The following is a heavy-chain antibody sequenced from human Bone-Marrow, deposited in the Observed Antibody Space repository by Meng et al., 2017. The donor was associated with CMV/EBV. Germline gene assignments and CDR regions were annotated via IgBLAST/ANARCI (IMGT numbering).Heavy chain of an antibody. J-gene: IGHJ4*02. CDR2: ISSSSTYI. Sequence: GESLKISCAASGFTFSSYWMSWVRQAPGKGLEWVSSISSSSTYIFYAESVKGRFTISRDNAKESLYLQMNSLRAEDTAMYYCARDLSITLVRGVARWGQGTLVTVSS. CDR3: ARDLSITLVRGVAR. CDR1: GFTFSSYW. D-gene: IGHD3-10*01. V-gene: IGHV3-21*01.